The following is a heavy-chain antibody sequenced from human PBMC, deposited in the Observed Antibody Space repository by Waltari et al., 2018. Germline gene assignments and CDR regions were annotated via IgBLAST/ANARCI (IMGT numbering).Heavy chain of an antibody. CDR2: VSAYNGNT. CDR3: ARESALYYDFWGGYLDSFFDY. J-gene: IGHJ4*02. V-gene: IGHV1-18*01. D-gene: IGHD3-3*01. CDR1: GYTFTSYG. Sequence: QVQLVQSGAEVKKPGASVKVSCKASGYTFTSYGISWVRQAPGQGLEWMGWVSAYNGNTSDAQKHKARVTMTTDTSTSTAYMELRSLRSDDTAVYSCARESALYYDFWGGYLDSFFDYWGQGTLVTVSS.